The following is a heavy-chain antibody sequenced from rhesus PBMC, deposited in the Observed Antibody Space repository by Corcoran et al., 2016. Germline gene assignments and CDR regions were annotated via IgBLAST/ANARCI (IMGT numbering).Heavy chain of an antibody. CDR2: INSVVASP. Sequence: EVQLVESGGGLAKPGGSLRLSCAASGFTFSSYWMNWVRQAPGKGLEWVSAINSVVASPYDAVSVKGRFTISRDNSKNPLSLQMNSLRAEDTAVYYCAKGTYLDWLLSPYNYYGLDSWGQGVVVTVSS. D-gene: IGHD3-3*01. CDR1: GFTFSSYW. CDR3: AKGTYLDWLLSPYNYYGLDS. J-gene: IGHJ6*01. V-gene: IGHV3S25*01.